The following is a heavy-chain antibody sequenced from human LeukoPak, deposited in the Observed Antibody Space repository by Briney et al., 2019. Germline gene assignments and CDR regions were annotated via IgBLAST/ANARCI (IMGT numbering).Heavy chain of an antibody. J-gene: IGHJ5*02. CDR3: ARSSGHAMWWFDP. V-gene: IGHV3-43*02. CDR1: GFTFDDYA. Sequence: GGSLRLSCAASGFTFDDYAMLWVRQAPGKGLEWVSLISGDGGSTYYADSVKGRFTISRDNSKNSLYLQMNSLRTEDTALYYCARSSGHAMWWFDPWGQGTLVTVSS. D-gene: IGHD6-19*01. CDR2: ISGDGGST.